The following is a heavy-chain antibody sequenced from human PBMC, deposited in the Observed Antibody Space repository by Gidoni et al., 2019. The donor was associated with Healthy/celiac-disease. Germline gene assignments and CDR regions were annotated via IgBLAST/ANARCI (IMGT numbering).Heavy chain of an antibody. V-gene: IGHV3-30*18. CDR2: ISYDGSNK. CDR1: GFTFSSYG. D-gene: IGHD3-16*01. CDR3: AKDLQMILDY. J-gene: IGHJ4*02. Sequence: QVQLVESGGGVVQPGRSLRLSCAAPGFTFSSYGMHWVRQAPGTGLEWVAVISYDGSNKYYADSVKGRVTISRDNSKNTLYLQMNSLRAEDTAVYYCAKDLQMILDYWGQGTLVTVSS.